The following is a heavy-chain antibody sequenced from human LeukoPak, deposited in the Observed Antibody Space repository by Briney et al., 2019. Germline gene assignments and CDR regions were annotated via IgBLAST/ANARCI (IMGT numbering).Heavy chain of an antibody. CDR1: VFTYNNYA. V-gene: IGHV3-23*01. J-gene: IGHJ4*02. CDR2: VSGSGGAT. Sequence: GGSLRLSCAASVFTYNNYAITWVRQAPGKGLEWVSTVSGSGGATYYADSVDGRFTISRDNSKNTVFLHMNSLRAEDTAVYICAKVVITVVTVGHFDFWGLGALVTVSS. CDR3: AKVVITVVTVGHFDF. D-gene: IGHD2-21*02.